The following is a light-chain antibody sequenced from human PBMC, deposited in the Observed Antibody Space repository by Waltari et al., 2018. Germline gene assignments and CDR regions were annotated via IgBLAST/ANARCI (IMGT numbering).Light chain of an antibody. V-gene: IGKV3-20*01. CDR2: GAS. Sequence: EIVFTPSPGPLSLSPGETATLCCSASQSVRTYLAWYQQKPGQAPRLLIYGASNRATGTPDRCSGSGSGTDFSLTISRLEPEDVAVYYCQKYVNLPATFGQGTKVEIK. CDR3: QKYVNLPAT. J-gene: IGKJ1*01. CDR1: QSVRTY.